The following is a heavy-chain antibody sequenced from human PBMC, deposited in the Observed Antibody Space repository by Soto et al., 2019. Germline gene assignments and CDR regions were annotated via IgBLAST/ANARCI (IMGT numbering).Heavy chain of an antibody. CDR2: ISYDGSNK. V-gene: IGHV3-30-3*01. D-gene: IGHD3-3*01. Sequence: GGSLRLSCAASGFTFSSYAMHWVRQAPGKGLEWVAVISYDGSNKYYADSVKGRFTISRDNSKNTLYLQMNSLRAEDTAVYYCARDLVTIFGVPRDGNYYYYYGMDVWGQGTTVTVPS. J-gene: IGHJ6*02. CDR1: GFTFSSYA. CDR3: ARDLVTIFGVPRDGNYYYYYGMDV.